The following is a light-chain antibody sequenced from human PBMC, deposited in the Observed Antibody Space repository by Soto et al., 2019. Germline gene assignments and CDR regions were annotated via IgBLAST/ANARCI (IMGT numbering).Light chain of an antibody. CDR3: QQYNNWPPDRT. CDR1: QSVSSN. V-gene: IGKV3-15*01. J-gene: IGKJ1*01. CDR2: GAS. Sequence: EIVMTQSPATLSVSPGERATLSCRASQSVSSNLDWYQQKPGQAPRLLIYGASTRATGIPARFSGSGSGTEFTLTISSLQSEDFAIYFCQQYNNWPPDRTFGQGTKVEIK.